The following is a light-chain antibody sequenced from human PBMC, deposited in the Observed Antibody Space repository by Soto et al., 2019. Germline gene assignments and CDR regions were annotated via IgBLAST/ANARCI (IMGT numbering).Light chain of an antibody. CDR2: QDX. Sequence: SYELTQPPSVSVSPGQTASITCSGDKLGDKYACWYQQKPGQSPVLVIYQDXXRPSGIPEXFSXSNSGNTATLTISGTQAMDEADYYCQAWDSSVVFGGGTKLTVL. J-gene: IGLJ2*01. V-gene: IGLV3-1*01. CDR3: QAWDSSVV. CDR1: KLGDKY.